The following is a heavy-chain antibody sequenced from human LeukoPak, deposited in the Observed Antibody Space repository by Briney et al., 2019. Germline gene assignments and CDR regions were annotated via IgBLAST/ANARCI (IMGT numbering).Heavy chain of an antibody. CDR1: GYTFTSYY. Sequence: ASVKVSCKASGYTFTSYYMHWVRQAPGQGLERMGIINPSGGSTSYAQKFQGRVTMTRDTSTSTVYMELSSLRSEDTAVYYRAQDISGGMYGIWFDPWGQGTLVTVSS. CDR2: INPSGGST. CDR3: AQDISGGMYGIWFDP. D-gene: IGHD2-8*01. J-gene: IGHJ5*02. V-gene: IGHV1-46*01.